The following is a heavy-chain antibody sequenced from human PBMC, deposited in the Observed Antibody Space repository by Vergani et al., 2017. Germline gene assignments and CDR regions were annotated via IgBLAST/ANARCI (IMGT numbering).Heavy chain of an antibody. D-gene: IGHD4-11*01. CDR3: ARVNTETNGHLYYSYYMDV. J-gene: IGHJ6*03. V-gene: IGHV4-34*01. CDR1: GGSFTSYH. CDR2: IDHTGRP. Sequence: QVQLQQWGGGLLKPSETLSLTCVVNGGSFTSYHWTWIRQSPGEGLEWVGDIDHTGRPDYNPSLKSRLTMLVDKSRNQFSLTLNSVTATDTAIYFCARVNTETNGHLYYSYYMDVWGQGTAVTVS.